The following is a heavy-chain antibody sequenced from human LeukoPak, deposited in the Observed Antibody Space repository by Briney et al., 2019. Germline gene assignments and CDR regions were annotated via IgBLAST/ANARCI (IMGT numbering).Heavy chain of an antibody. CDR1: GFTFSSYD. V-gene: IGHV3-13*01. D-gene: IGHD3-10*01. CDR2: IGTAGDT. J-gene: IGHJ4*02. CDR3: VKGDYYGSVLPFDY. Sequence: GGSLRLSCAASGFTFSSYDMHWVRQATGKGLEWVSAIGTAGDTYYPGSVKGRFTISRDNSKNTLSLQMNSLRAEDTAVYYCVKGDYYGSVLPFDYWGQGTLVTVSS.